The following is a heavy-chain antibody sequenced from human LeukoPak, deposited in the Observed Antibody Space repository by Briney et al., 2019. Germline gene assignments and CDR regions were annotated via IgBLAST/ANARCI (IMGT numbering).Heavy chain of an antibody. CDR3: ARDSGPEAAAGDY. CDR1: GYTFTSNG. J-gene: IGHJ4*02. Sequence: ASVKVSCKASGYTFTSNGISWVRQAPGQGLEWMGIINPSGGSTSYAQKFQGRVTMTRDMSTSTVYMELSSLRSEDTAVYYCARDSGPEAAAGDYWGQGTLVTVSS. V-gene: IGHV1-46*01. D-gene: IGHD6-13*01. CDR2: INPSGGST.